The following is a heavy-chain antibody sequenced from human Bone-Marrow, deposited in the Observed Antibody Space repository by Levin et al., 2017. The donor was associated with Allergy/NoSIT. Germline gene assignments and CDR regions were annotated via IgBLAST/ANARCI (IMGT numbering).Heavy chain of an antibody. V-gene: IGHV4-4*07. CDR1: GGSISNYS. CDR2: VFASGIT. J-gene: IGHJ5*02. D-gene: IGHD2-8*01. Sequence: PSETLSLTCSVSGGSISNYSWSWIRQPAGKTLEWIGRVFASGITHYNPSLRGRLTISVDTSKKQFSLSLKSVTAADTAVYYCARDVKVCTSDSCSSYNWFDPWGHGTLVTVSS. CDR3: ARDVKVCTSDSCSSYNWFDP.